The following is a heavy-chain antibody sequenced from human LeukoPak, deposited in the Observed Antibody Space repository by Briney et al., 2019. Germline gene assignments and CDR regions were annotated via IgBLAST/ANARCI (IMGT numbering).Heavy chain of an antibody. J-gene: IGHJ1*01. D-gene: IGHD3-22*01. V-gene: IGHV4-38-2*02. CDR1: GYSISSGYY. CDR3: AREGGGYYDSSGYYPLQH. Sequence: SETLSLTCTVSGYSISSGYYWGWIRQPPGKGLEWIGSIYHSGSTYHNPSLKSRVTISVDTSKNQFSLKLSSVTAADTAVYYCAREGGGYYDSSGYYPLQHWGQGTLVTVSS. CDR2: IYHSGST.